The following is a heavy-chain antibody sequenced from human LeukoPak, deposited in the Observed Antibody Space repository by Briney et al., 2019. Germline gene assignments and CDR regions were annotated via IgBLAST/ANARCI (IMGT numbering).Heavy chain of an antibody. CDR1: GSTLDDYA. CDR3: AKDLSSAITSALVLDV. D-gene: IGHD3-22*01. V-gene: IGHV3-9*01. CDR2: ITWNRDNI. Sequence: GGSLRLSCTVSGSTLDDYAMHWVRHTPGEGLEWGAGITWNRDNIGYGDSVKGRFTISRDNAKNVLYLQMNSLRPEDTALYYCAKDLSSAITSALVLDVWGQGTTV. J-gene: IGHJ6*02.